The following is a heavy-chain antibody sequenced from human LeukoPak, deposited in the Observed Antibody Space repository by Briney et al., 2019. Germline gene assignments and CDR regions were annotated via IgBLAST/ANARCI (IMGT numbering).Heavy chain of an antibody. CDR1: GDSISSYY. CDR2: FYTSGST. Sequence: PSETLSLTCTVSGDSISSYYWSWVRQPAGKGLEWIGRFYTSGSTNYNLFLKSRVTISVDTSKNQFSLKLTSVTAADTAVYYCARGRSYYDYWGQGTLVTVSS. V-gene: IGHV4-4*07. CDR3: ARGRSYYDY. J-gene: IGHJ4*02. D-gene: IGHD3-10*01.